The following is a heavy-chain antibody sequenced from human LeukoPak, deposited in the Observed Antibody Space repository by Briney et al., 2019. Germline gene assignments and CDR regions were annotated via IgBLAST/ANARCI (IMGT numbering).Heavy chain of an antibody. J-gene: IGHJ4*02. V-gene: IGHV1-18*04. CDR1: GYTSTSYG. D-gene: IGHD3-10*01. Sequence: ASVKVSCKASGYTSTSYGISWVRQAPGQGLEWMGWISAYNVKTNYAQKLQGRVTMTTDTSTSTAYMELRSLRSDDTAVYYCARDLQLGVRGVIITAGRDFDYWGQGTLVTVSS. CDR2: ISAYNVKT. CDR3: ARDLQLGVRGVIITAGRDFDY.